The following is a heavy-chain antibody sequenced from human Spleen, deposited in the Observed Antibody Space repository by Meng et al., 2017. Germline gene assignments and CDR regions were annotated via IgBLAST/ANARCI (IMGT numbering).Heavy chain of an antibody. D-gene: IGHD1-26*01. Sequence: LVHLGAAGRKPGSSWKVPCKVSGYTFNGYFFHWLRQAPGQGLEWMGRINPNNGDTTYNQRFQGRVTMTRDTSINTAYMELTGLTSDDTAVYYCASCIVGATWWFDPWGQGTLVTVSS. V-gene: IGHV1-2*06. CDR2: INPNNGDT. J-gene: IGHJ5*02. CDR3: ASCIVGATWWFDP. CDR1: GYTFNGYF.